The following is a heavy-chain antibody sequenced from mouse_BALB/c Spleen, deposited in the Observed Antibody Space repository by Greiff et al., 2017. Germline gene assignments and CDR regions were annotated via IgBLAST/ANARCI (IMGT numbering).Heavy chain of an antibody. Sequence: EVKVVESGGGLVQPGGSRKLSCAASGFTFSSFGMHWVRQAPEKGLEWVAYISSGSSTIYYADTVKGRFTISRDNPKNTLFLQMTSLRSEDTAMYYCARKRGDYGGAMDYWGQGTSVTVSS. J-gene: IGHJ4*01. CDR1: GFTFSSFG. D-gene: IGHD2-4*01. CDR3: ARKRGDYGGAMDY. CDR2: ISSGSSTI. V-gene: IGHV5-17*02.